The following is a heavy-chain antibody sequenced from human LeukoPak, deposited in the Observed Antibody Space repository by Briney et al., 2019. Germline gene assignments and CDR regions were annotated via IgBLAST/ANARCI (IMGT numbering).Heavy chain of an antibody. J-gene: IGHJ4*02. V-gene: IGHV3-21*01. D-gene: IGHD3-16*01. CDR1: AFTFSSYS. CDR2: ISGSSSDI. CDR3: ARRGYHDYSGFDY. Sequence: GGSLRLSCAGSAFTFSSYSMNWVRQAPGKGLEWASSISGSSSDIYYADSVKGRFTISRDNAKNSVYLQMKSLRVEDTAVYYCARRGYHDYSGFDYWGQGTLVTVSS.